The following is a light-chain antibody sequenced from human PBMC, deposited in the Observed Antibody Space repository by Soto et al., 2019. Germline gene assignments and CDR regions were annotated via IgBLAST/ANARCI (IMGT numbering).Light chain of an antibody. CDR1: QSVSSN. CDR3: QQYNNCPLP. Sequence: EIVMTQSPATLSVSPGVRATLSCRARQSVSSNLAWYQQKPCQAPRLLIYGASTRATGIPARFSGSGSGTEFTLTLSSLHSEDFTVYYCQQYNNCPLPFGQGTRLEI. V-gene: IGKV3-15*01. J-gene: IGKJ5*01. CDR2: GAS.